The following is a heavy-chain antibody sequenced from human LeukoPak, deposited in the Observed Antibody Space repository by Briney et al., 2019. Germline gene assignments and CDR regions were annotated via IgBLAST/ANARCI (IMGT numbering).Heavy chain of an antibody. CDR2: ISSSSSYI. D-gene: IGHD2-15*01. Sequence: PGGSLRLSCAASGFTFSSYSMNWVRQAPGKGLEWVSSISSSSSYIYYADSVKGRFTISRDNAKNSLYLQMNSLRAEDTAVYYCARARGYCSGGSCYLDYWGQGTLVTVSS. J-gene: IGHJ4*02. CDR3: ARARGYCSGGSCYLDY. V-gene: IGHV3-21*01. CDR1: GFTFSSYS.